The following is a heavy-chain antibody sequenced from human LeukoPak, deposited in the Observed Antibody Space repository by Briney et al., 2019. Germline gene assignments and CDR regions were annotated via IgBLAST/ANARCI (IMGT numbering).Heavy chain of an antibody. CDR3: AREDYYDSGSSDY. CDR2: INPNSGST. J-gene: IGHJ4*02. Sequence: ASVKVSCKASGYTFTGYYMHWVRQAPGQGLEWMGWINPNSGSTAYAQKFQGRVTITRNTSISTAYMELSSLRSEDTAIYYCAREDYYDSGSSDYWGQGTLVTVSS. V-gene: IGHV1-8*03. CDR1: GYTFTGYY. D-gene: IGHD3-22*01.